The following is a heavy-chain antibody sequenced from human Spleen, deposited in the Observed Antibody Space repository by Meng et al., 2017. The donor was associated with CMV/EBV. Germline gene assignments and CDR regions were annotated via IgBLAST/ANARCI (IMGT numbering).Heavy chain of an antibody. J-gene: IGHJ4*02. CDR3: AKAFSASWYREYYDD. D-gene: IGHD6-13*01. Sequence: GGSLRLSCAASGFTFSTYSMNWVRQAPGKGLEWVSSITSSSRYINHADSVKGRFTISRDNAKKTLSLQMSSLRAEDTALYYCAKAFSASWYREYYDDWGQGTLVTVSS. CDR1: GFTFSTYS. V-gene: IGHV3-21*04. CDR2: ITSSSRYI.